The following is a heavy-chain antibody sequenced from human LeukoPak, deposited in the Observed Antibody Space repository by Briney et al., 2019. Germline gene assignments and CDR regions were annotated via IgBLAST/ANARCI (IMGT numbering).Heavy chain of an antibody. Sequence: KASETLSLTCAVSGFSISSGYFWAWIRQSPGKGLEWIGSIFHSGITYYNPSLKSRITISVDTSKNQFSLRLSSVTAPDTAVYYCARRISTRRGETCSSTSCYFDYWGQGTLVTVSS. D-gene: IGHD2-2*01. CDR3: ARRISTRRGETCSSTSCYFDY. V-gene: IGHV4-38-2*01. J-gene: IGHJ4*02. CDR1: GFSISSGYF. CDR2: IFHSGIT.